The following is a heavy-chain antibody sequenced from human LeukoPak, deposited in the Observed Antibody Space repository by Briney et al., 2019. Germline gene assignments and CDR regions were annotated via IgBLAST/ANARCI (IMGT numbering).Heavy chain of an antibody. J-gene: IGHJ4*02. Sequence: GGSLRLSCAASGFTFSDYYMSWIRQAPGKGLEWVSYISSSSSYTNYADSVKGRFTISRDNAKNSLYLQMNSLRAEDAAVYYRARVWVDTAMVSPFDYWGQGTLVTVSS. D-gene: IGHD5-18*01. CDR2: ISSSSSYT. CDR3: ARVWVDTAMVSPFDY. V-gene: IGHV3-11*05. CDR1: GFTFSDYY.